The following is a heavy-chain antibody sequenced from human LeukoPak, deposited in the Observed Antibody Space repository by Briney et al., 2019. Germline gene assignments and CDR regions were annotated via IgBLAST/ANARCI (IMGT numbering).Heavy chain of an antibody. CDR3: ARGRGHYYCGMDV. J-gene: IGHJ6*02. Sequence: PSETLSLTCTVSGGSISSYYWSWIRQPPGKGLEWIGYIYYSGSTNYNPSLKSRVTISVDTSKNQFSLKLSSVTAADTAVYYCARGRGHYYCGMDVWGQGTTVTVSS. CDR2: IYYSGST. V-gene: IGHV4-59*01. D-gene: IGHD3-10*01. CDR1: GGSISSYY.